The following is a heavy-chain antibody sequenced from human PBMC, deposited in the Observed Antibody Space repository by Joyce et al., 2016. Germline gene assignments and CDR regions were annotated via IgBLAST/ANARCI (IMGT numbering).Heavy chain of an antibody. Sequence: QVQLVESGGGVAKPGGSLRLSCVASGFASFTAYYMSWSRPAPGKLLEWVVYIGSYESPIYYADSVKGRFTVARDNSKNSLFLHMYNLRVEDSAVYYCARDRVQWSFGAVSNHFYMDVWGKGTAVAVAS. D-gene: IGHD3-16*01. CDR3: ARDRVQWSFGAVSNHFYMDV. V-gene: IGHV3-11*04. CDR2: IGSYESPI. J-gene: IGHJ6*03. CDR1: GFASFTAYY.